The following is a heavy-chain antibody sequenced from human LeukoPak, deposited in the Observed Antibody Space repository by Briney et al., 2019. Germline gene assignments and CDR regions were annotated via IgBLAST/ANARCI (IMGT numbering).Heavy chain of an antibody. Sequence: GGSLRLSCAASGFTFSSYGMHWVRQAPGKGLEWVANTKQDGSEKYYMDSVKGRFTISRDNAKNSLYLQMNSLRVEDTAVYFCARERNTAIVTAFDVWGQGTMVTVSS. V-gene: IGHV3-7*01. D-gene: IGHD5-18*01. J-gene: IGHJ3*01. CDR2: TKQDGSEK. CDR1: GFTFSSYG. CDR3: ARERNTAIVTAFDV.